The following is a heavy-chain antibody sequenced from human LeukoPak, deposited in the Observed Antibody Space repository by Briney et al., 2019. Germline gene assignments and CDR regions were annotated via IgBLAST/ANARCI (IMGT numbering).Heavy chain of an antibody. CDR3: ARGPFGGGDWFDP. Sequence: GGSLRLSCAASGFTFSSYAMSWVRQAPGKGLEWVSSISSSSSYIYYADSVKGRFTISRDNAKNSLYLQMNSLRAEDTAVYYCARGPFGGGDWFDPWGQGTLVTVSS. J-gene: IGHJ5*02. V-gene: IGHV3-21*01. D-gene: IGHD2-21*01. CDR2: ISSSSSYI. CDR1: GFTFSSYA.